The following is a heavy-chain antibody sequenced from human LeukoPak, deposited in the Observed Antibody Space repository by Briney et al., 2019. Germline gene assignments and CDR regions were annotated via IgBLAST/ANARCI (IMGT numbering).Heavy chain of an antibody. CDR1: GCSISSYY. Sequence: SETLSLTCTVSGCSISSYYWSWIRQPPGKGLEWIGYIYYSGSTNYNPSLKSRVTISVDTSKNQFSLKLSSVTAADTAVYYCARMGYFNYWGQGTLVTVSS. CDR2: IYYSGST. V-gene: IGHV4-59*08. D-gene: IGHD3-16*01. CDR3: ARMGYFNY. J-gene: IGHJ4*02.